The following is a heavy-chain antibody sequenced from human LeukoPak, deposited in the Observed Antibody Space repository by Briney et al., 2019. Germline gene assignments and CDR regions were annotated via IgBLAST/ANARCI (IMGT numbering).Heavy chain of an antibody. CDR1: GYSFTSYW. CDR3: ARLPYCGGDCYPNWFDR. J-gene: IGHJ5*02. Sequence: GESLKISCKGSGYSFTSYWIGWVRQMPGTGLEWMGIIYPGDSDTRYSPSFQGQVTISADKSISTAYLQWSSLKASDSVMYYCARLPYCGGDCYPNWFDRWGQGTLVTVSS. D-gene: IGHD2-21*02. CDR2: IYPGDSDT. V-gene: IGHV5-51*01.